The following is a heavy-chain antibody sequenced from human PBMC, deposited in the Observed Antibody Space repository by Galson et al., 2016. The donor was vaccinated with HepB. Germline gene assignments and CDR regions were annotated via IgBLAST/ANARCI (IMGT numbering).Heavy chain of an antibody. CDR2: ITGTSDII. V-gene: IGHV3-48*04. Sequence: SLRLSCAASGFTFRNYGMNWVRQAPGKGLEWVSYITGTSDIIKYTDSVKGRLTVSRDNAKNSLYLQMTSLRAEDTAVYYCATNRAAAMDVWGPGTTVLVSS. CDR1: GFTFRNYG. J-gene: IGHJ6*02. CDR3: ATNRAAAMDV. D-gene: IGHD6-25*01.